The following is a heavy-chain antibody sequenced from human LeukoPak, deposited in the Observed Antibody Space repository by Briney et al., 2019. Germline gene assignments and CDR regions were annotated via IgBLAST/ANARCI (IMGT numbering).Heavy chain of an antibody. Sequence: GAPVKVSCKASGGTFSSYAISWVRQAAGQGLEWMGRIIPILGIANYAQKFQGRVTITADKSTSTAYMELSSLRSEDTAVYYCARSGSGWYRGSYYYYGMDVWGQGTTVTVSS. CDR2: IIPILGIA. D-gene: IGHD6-19*01. CDR1: GGTFSSYA. CDR3: ARSGSGWYRGSYYYYGMDV. V-gene: IGHV1-69*04. J-gene: IGHJ6*02.